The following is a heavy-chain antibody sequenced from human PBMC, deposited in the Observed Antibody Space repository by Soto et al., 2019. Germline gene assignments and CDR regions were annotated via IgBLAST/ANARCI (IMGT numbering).Heavy chain of an antibody. V-gene: IGHV1-2*02. CDR3: ARVPGHKNSRGDY. CDR2: INPKTGDT. D-gene: IGHD1-7*01. Sequence: QVQLVQSGAEVKKPGASVSVSCKASGYTFTHYYIHWVRRAPGQGLEWMGLINPKTGDTNYAQKVRDRVSMTRDTSTNSASMRLGSLRSDDTAVYYCARVPGHKNSRGDYWGQGTPVTVSA. J-gene: IGHJ4*02. CDR1: GYTFTHYY.